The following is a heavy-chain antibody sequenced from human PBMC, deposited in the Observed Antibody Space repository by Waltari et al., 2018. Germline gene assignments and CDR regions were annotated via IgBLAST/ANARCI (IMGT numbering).Heavy chain of an antibody. CDR2: INEDGSAK. J-gene: IGHJ4*02. CDR1: VFSFSSCG. CDR3: ARDSTRRFDY. V-gene: IGHV3-7*01. Sequence: EVQLVESGGGFVQPGGSLRLSCAAAVFSFSSCGMTWVRQAPGKGLGWLASINEDGSAKQYVDSVKGRFTISRDNAKNSLYLQMNSLRADDTAVYYCARDSTRRFDYWGQRTLVTVSS. D-gene: IGHD6-6*01.